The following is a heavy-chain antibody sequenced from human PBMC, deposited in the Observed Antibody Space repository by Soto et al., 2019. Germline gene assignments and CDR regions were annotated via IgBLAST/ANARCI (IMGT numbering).Heavy chain of an antibody. CDR1: GYTFTSYG. CDR3: ARDGGGTTVVIAGISYWYFDL. CDR2: ISAYNGNT. Sequence: QVPLVQSGAEVKKPGASVKVSCKASGYTFTSYGISWVRQAPGQGLEWMGWISAYNGNTNYAQKLQGRVTMTTDTATSTAYMELRSLRSDDTAVYYCARDGGGTTVVIAGISYWYFDLWCRGTLVTVSS. V-gene: IGHV1-18*01. J-gene: IGHJ2*01. D-gene: IGHD4-17*01.